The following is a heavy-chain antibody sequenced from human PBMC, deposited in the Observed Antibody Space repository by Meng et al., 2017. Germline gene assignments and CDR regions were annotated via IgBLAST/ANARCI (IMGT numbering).Heavy chain of an antibody. J-gene: IGHJ4*02. CDR2: ISGDGSIT. CDR1: GFTFNNYW. Sequence: EVELVEAGGGLVQPGGSLRLSCADSGFTFNNYWMHWVRQVPGKGLVWVSRISGDGSITNYADSVKGRFTISRDNAKNTLYLQMNSLRPEDTAVYYCLDEAPRSDYWGQGSLVTVSS. CDR3: LDEAPRSDY. D-gene: IGHD1-1*01. V-gene: IGHV3-74*01.